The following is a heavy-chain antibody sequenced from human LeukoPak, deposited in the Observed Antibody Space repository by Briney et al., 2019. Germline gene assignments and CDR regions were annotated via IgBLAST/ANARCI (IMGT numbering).Heavy chain of an antibody. CDR2: IYPSGGST. CDR1: GYTFTSYY. V-gene: IGHV1-46*01. Sequence: ASVKVSCKASGYTFTSYYIHWVRQAPGQGPEWMGIIYPSGGSTTYAQKFQGRVTMTRDMSTSTVYMELSSLRSEDTAVYYCAIGYCRGGSCDDEPGDAFDIWGQGTMVAVSS. D-gene: IGHD2-15*01. CDR3: AIGYCRGGSCDDEPGDAFDI. J-gene: IGHJ3*02.